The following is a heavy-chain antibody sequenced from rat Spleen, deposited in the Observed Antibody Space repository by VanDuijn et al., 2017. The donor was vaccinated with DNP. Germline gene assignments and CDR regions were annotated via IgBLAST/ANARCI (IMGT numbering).Heavy chain of an antibody. D-gene: IGHD1-11*01. CDR3: AKTGGNWVAH. CDR2: ISYDGSST. CDR1: GFTFNNYW. J-gene: IGHJ3*01. Sequence: EVQLVESGGDLVQPGRSLKVSCVVSGFTFNNYWMTWIRQVPGKGLEWVATISYDGSSTYYRDSVKGRFTISRDNAKSTLYLQMNSLRSEDMATYYCAKTGGNWVAHWGKGTLVTVSS. V-gene: IGHV5-31*01.